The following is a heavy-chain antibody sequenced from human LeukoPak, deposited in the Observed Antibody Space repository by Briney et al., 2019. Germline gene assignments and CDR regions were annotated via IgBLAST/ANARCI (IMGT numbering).Heavy chain of an antibody. D-gene: IGHD6-13*01. V-gene: IGHV4-34*01. Sequence: SETLSLTCAVYGGSFSGYYWSWIRQPPGKGLEWIGEINHSGSTNYNPSLKSRVTISVDTSKNQFSLKLSSVTAADTAVYYCARGGRTAAGIWVARASAGTRPTKTYYFDYWGQGTLVTVSS. CDR1: GGSFSGYY. CDR3: ARGGRTAAGIWVARASAGTRPTKTYYFDY. J-gene: IGHJ4*02. CDR2: INHSGST.